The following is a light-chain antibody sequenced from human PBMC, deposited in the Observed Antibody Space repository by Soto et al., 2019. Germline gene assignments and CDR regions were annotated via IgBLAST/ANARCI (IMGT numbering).Light chain of an antibody. CDR2: GAS. CDR3: QQYNNWPDT. J-gene: IGKJ2*01. CDR1: QSVSSN. Sequence: EILVTQYPATLSVSPGERATLSCRASQSVSSNIAWYQQKPGQAPRLLIYGASTRATGIPARFSGYGSGTEFTLTISSLQSEDFAVYYCQQYNNWPDTFGQGTKLEIK. V-gene: IGKV3D-15*01.